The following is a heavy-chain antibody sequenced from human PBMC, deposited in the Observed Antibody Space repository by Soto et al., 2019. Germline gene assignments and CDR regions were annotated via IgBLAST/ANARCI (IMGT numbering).Heavy chain of an antibody. CDR2: IFHSGST. Sequence: SETLSLTCSVSRAFINSGGFYYSWIRQPPGKGLEWLGYIFHSGSTLYTPSLRGRLTLSAGTSRNQLSLHLTSVTAADTAVYYCVRGGIAGHWFDPWGQGILVTVSS. CDR3: VRGGIAGHWFDP. V-gene: IGHV4-31*03. D-gene: IGHD2-21*01. CDR1: RAFINSGGFY. J-gene: IGHJ5*02.